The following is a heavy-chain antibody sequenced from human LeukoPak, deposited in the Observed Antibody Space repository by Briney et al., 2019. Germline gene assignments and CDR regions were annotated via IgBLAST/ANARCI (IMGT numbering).Heavy chain of an antibody. CDR1: GGTFSSYA. J-gene: IGHJ6*02. CDR3: ARDDGPAAQSALFAVSSGMDV. Sequence: SVRLSCKASGGTFSSYAMSWVRQAPGQGLEWMGRIIPILGIANYAQKFQGRVTITADKSTSTVYMELSSLRSEDTAVYYCARDDGPAAQSALFAVSSGMDVWG. D-gene: IGHD2-2*01. V-gene: IGHV1-69*04. CDR2: IIPILGIA.